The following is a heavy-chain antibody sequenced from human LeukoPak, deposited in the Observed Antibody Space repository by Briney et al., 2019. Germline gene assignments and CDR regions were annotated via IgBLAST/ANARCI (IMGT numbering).Heavy chain of an antibody. CDR1: GGSISSGDYY. CDR2: IYYSGST. J-gene: IGHJ4*02. V-gene: IGHV4-61*08. Sequence: SETLSLTCTVSGGSISSGDYYWSWIRQPPGKGLEWIGYIYYSGSTNYNPSLKSRVTISVDTSKNQFSLKLSSVTAADTAVYYCARTPTVVTPAYFDYWGQGTLVTVSS. D-gene: IGHD4-23*01. CDR3: ARTPTVVTPAYFDY.